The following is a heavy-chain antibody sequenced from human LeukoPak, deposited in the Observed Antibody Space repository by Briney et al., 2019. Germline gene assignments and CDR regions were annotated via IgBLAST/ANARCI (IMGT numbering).Heavy chain of an antibody. CDR3: ARTLAGDYFPNWFDP. CDR2: ISGGSGDIT. Sequence: GGYLRLYGAVSGFTFSGYTMSWVRQTPGNGLEWVSAISGGSGDITYYADSVKGRFTVSRDNSKDTLFLQLNSLGAEDTAVYYWARTLAGDYFPNWFDPWGQGTLVTVSS. J-gene: IGHJ5*02. CDR1: GFTFSGYT. V-gene: IGHV3-23*01. D-gene: IGHD3-10*02.